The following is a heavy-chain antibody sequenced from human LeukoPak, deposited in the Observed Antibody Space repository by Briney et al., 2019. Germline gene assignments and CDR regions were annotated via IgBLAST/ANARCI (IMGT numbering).Heavy chain of an antibody. V-gene: IGHV3-48*04. Sequence: GGSLRLSCAASGFTFSSYSMNWARQAPGKGLEWVSYISSSSNTIYYADSVKGRFTISRDNAKNSLYLQMNSLRAEDTAVYYCARITYYDSSGRDAFDIWGQGTMVTVSS. J-gene: IGHJ3*02. D-gene: IGHD3-22*01. CDR2: ISSSSNTI. CDR1: GFTFSSYS. CDR3: ARITYYDSSGRDAFDI.